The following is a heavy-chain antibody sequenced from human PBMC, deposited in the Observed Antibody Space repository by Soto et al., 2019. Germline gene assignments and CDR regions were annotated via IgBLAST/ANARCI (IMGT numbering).Heavy chain of an antibody. CDR1: GGTISNLGDR. Sequence: AVVGGTISNLGDRRSWIRQPPGKGLEWIGYIYHSGSTYYNPSLKSRVTISVDRSKNQFSLKLSSVSAADTAVYYCARVPSPWGQGTLVTVTS. CDR3: ARVPSP. CDR2: IYHSGST. J-gene: IGHJ5*02. V-gene: IGHV4-30-2*01.